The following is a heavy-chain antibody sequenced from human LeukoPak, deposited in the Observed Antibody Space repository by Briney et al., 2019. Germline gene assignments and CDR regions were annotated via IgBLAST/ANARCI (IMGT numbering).Heavy chain of an antibody. CDR1: GFTFDDYT. CDR3: TKDRYCTTTSCPLDY. J-gene: IGHJ4*02. V-gene: IGHV3-43*01. CDR2: ITWDGGTT. D-gene: IGHD2-2*01. Sequence: GGSLRLSCAASGFTFDDYTFHWVRQAPGRGLEWVSLITWDGGTTYYADSVKGRFTISRDNSKNSVYLQMNSLRTEDTALYYCTKDRYCTTTSCPLDYWGQGTLVSVSS.